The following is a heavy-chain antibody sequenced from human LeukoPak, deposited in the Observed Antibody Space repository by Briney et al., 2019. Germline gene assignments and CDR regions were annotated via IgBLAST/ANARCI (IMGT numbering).Heavy chain of an antibody. V-gene: IGHV3-66*01. J-gene: IGHJ6*02. D-gene: IGHD6-13*01. CDR1: GFTFRNYA. Sequence: GGSLRLSCAASGFTFRNYALSWVRQAPGKGLEWVSVTYSGGSTYYADSVKGRFTISRDNSKNTLYLQMNSLRAEDTAVYYCARDSSSWYFRIYYYYGMDVWGQGTTVTVSS. CDR2: TYSGGST. CDR3: ARDSSSWYFRIYYYYGMDV.